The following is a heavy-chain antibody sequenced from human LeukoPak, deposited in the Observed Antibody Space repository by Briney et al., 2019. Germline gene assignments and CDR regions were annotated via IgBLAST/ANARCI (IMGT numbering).Heavy chain of an antibody. CDR3: ARRKLTYYYGMDV. J-gene: IGHJ6*02. CDR2: INQDGSEK. Sequence: GGSLRLSCTASGFSLGSYWMSWVRQAPGKGLEWVANINQDGSEKYYVDSVKGRFTVSRDNAKNSLDLQMNTLRAEDTAVYYCARRKLTYYYGMDVWGQGTTVTVSS. CDR1: GFSLGSYW. V-gene: IGHV3-7*01. D-gene: IGHD1-7*01.